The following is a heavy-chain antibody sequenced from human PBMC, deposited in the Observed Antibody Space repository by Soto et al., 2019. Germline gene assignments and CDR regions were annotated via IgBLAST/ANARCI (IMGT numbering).Heavy chain of an antibody. CDR3: ARERVDFGVVIAPRLHGMDV. Sequence: PYETLSLTCTVSGAAISFGTYYWTWIRQSPGRGLEWLGYIFYSGTPYYNPSLKSRLTISVDTSKNQISLRLGSVTAADTAVYYCARERVDFGVVIAPRLHGMDVWSQGTTATVSS. J-gene: IGHJ6*02. V-gene: IGHV4-31*02. D-gene: IGHD3-16*02. CDR1: GAAISFGTYY. CDR2: IFYSGTP.